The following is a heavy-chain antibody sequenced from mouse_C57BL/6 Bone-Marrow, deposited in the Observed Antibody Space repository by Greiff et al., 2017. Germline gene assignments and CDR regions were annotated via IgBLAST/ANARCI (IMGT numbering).Heavy chain of an antibody. J-gene: IGHJ1*03. D-gene: IGHD1-1*01. Sequence: VQLQQSGPELVKPGASVKISCKSSGYSFTDYNMNWVKQSNGKSLQWIGVINPNYGTTSYNQKFKGKATLTVDQSSSTAYMQLNSLTSEDSAVYYCAKAYYYGSSCYWYFDVWGTGTTVTVSS. V-gene: IGHV1-39*01. CDR1: GYSFTDYN. CDR2: INPNYGTT. CDR3: AKAYYYGSSCYWYFDV.